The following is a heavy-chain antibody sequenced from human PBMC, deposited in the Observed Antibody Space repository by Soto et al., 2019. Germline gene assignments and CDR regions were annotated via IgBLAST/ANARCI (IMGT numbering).Heavy chain of an antibody. CDR3: ARGGYDILTGYYNVIIDY. Sequence: SETLSLSCAVYGGSFSGYYWSRIRQPPGKGLEWIGEINHSGSTNYNPSLKSRVTISVDTSKNQFSLKLSSVTAADTAVYYCARGGYDILTGYYNVIIDYWGQGTLVTVSS. J-gene: IGHJ4*02. CDR2: INHSGST. CDR1: GGSFSGYY. V-gene: IGHV4-34*01. D-gene: IGHD3-9*01.